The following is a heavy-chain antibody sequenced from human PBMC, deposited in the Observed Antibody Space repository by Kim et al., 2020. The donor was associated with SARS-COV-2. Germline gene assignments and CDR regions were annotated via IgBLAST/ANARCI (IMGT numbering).Heavy chain of an antibody. D-gene: IGHD3-3*01. V-gene: IGHV4-4*02. CDR1: GGSISSSNW. CDR3: ARVRGYDFWSGPGWFDP. J-gene: IGHJ5*02. Sequence: SETLSLTCAVSGGSISSSNWWSWVRQPPGKGLEWIGEIYHSGSTNYNPSLKSRVTISVDKSKNQFSLKLSSVTAADTAVYYCARVRGYDFWSGPGWFDPWGQGTLVTVSS. CDR2: IYHSGST.